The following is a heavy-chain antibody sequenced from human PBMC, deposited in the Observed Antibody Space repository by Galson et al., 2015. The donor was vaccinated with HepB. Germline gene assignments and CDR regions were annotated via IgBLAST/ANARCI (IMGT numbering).Heavy chain of an antibody. D-gene: IGHD4-23*01. CDR3: TRHTVAPGD. CDR2: IRSKANSYAT. V-gene: IGHV3-73*01. Sequence: SLRLSCAASGFTFSGSAMHWVRQASGKGLEWVGRIRSKANSYATAYAASVKGRFTISRDDSKNTAYLQMNSLKTEDTAVYYCTRHTVAPGDWGQGTLVTVSS. J-gene: IGHJ4*02. CDR1: GFTFSGSA.